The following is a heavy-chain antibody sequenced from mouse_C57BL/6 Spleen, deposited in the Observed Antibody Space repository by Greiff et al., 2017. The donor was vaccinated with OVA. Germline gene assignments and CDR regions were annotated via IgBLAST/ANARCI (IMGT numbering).Heavy chain of an antibody. Sequence: QVQLKQSGAELVRPGASVTLSCKASGYTFTDYEMHWVKQTPVHGLEWIGAIDPETGGTAYNQKFKGKAILTADKPSRTAYMELRSLTSEDSAVYYCTRDGSYWGQGTLVTVSA. V-gene: IGHV1-15*01. J-gene: IGHJ3*01. CDR2: IDPETGGT. D-gene: IGHD2-3*01. CDR1: GYTFTDYE. CDR3: TRDGSY.